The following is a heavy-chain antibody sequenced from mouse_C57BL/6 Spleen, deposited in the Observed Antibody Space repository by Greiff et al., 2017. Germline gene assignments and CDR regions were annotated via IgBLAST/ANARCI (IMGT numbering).Heavy chain of an antibody. CDR1: GYSITSGYY. CDR3: ARDLNS. CDR2: ISYDGSN. V-gene: IGHV3-6*01. Sequence: EVKLVESGPGLVKPSQSLSLTCSVTGYSITSGYYWNWIRQFPGNKLEWMGYISYDGSNNYNPSLKNRISITRDTSKNQFFLKLNSVTTEDTATYYCARDLNSWGQGTTLTVSS. J-gene: IGHJ2*01.